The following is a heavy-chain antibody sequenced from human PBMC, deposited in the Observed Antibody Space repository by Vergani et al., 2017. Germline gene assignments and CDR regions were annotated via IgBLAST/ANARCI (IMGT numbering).Heavy chain of an antibody. CDR3: ARDLYNSRVRGVFGYYAMDV. CDR2: INTNTGNP. Sequence: QVQLVQSGSELKKPGASVKVSCKASGYTFTSYAMNWVRQAPGQGLEWMGWINTNTGNPTYAQGFTGRFVFSLDTSVSTAYLQISSLKAEDTAVYYCARDLYNSRVRGVFGYYAMDVWGQGTTVTVSS. J-gene: IGHJ6*02. CDR1: GYTFTSYA. D-gene: IGHD3-10*01. V-gene: IGHV7-4-1*02.